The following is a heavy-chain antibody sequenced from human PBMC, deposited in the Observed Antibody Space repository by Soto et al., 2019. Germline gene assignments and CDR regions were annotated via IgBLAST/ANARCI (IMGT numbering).Heavy chain of an antibody. D-gene: IGHD3-22*01. CDR2: INAGNGNT. Sequence: ASVKVSCKASGYTFTSYGISWVRQAPGQRLEWMGWINAGNGNTKYSQKFQGRVTITRDTSASTAYMELSSLRSEDTAVYYCARVGVSRYYDSSGAYYFDYWGQGTLVTVSS. J-gene: IGHJ4*02. V-gene: IGHV1-3*01. CDR3: ARVGVSRYYDSSGAYYFDY. CDR1: GYTFTSYG.